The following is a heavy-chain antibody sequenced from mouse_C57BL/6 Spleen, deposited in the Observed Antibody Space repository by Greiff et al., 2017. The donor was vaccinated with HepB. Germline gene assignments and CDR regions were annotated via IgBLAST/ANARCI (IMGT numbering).Heavy chain of an antibody. CDR2: IYPRSGNT. CDR1: GYTFTSSG. V-gene: IGHV1-81*01. Sequence: QVQLKESGAELARPGASVKLSCKASGYTFTSSGISWVKQRTGQGLEWIGEIYPRSGNTYYNEKFKGKATLTADKSSSTAYMELRSLTSEDSAVYFCARVTTVVALYYYAMDYWGQGTSVTVSS. J-gene: IGHJ4*01. CDR3: ARVTTVVALYYYAMDY. D-gene: IGHD1-1*01.